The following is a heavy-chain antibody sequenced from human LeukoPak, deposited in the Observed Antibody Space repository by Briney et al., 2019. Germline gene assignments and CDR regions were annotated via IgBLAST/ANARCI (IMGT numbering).Heavy chain of an antibody. J-gene: IGHJ4*02. CDR2: IYYSGST. V-gene: IGHV4-59*12. D-gene: IGHD4-17*01. CDR3: ARGEDGTGDYRPTYFDS. Sequence: SETLSHTCTVSGGSISSYYWSWIRQPPGKGLEWIGYIYYSGSTNYNPSLKSRATISVDTSKKQFSLNLTSVTAADTAVYYCARGEDGTGDYRPTYFDSWGQGTLVTVSS. CDR1: GGSISSYY.